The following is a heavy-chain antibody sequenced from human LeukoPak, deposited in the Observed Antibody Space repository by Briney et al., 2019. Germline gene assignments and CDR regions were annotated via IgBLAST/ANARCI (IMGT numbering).Heavy chain of an antibody. CDR1: GFTFSSYG. V-gene: IGHV3-30*18. J-gene: IGHJ6*02. CDR3: AKESLDTEQRNYNYYGMDV. CDR2: ISYDGSKK. Sequence: GGSLRLSCAASGFTFSSYGMHWVRQAPGKGLEWVAVISYDGSKKYYGDFVKGRFTISRDNSKNTLYLQMNGLRAEDTAVYYCAKESLDTEQRNYNYYGMDVWGQGTTVTVSS. D-gene: IGHD1-1*01.